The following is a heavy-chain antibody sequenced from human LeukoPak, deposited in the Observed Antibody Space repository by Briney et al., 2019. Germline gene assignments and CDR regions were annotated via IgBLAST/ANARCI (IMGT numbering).Heavy chain of an antibody. V-gene: IGHV6-1*01. CDR3: ARRLTQYDCFDP. Sequence: TSQTLSLTCAISGDSFSSNSVTWNWIRQSPSRGLEWLGRTYYRSTWYNDYAVSVRGRITVNPDTSKNQFSLHLNSVTLEDTAVYYCARRLTQYDCFDPWGQGILVTVSS. D-gene: IGHD2-2*01. CDR1: GDSFSSNSVT. CDR2: TYYRSTWYN. J-gene: IGHJ5*02.